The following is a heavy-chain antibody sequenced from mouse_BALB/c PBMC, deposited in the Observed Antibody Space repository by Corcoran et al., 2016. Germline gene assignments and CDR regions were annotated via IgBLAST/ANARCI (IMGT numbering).Heavy chain of an antibody. Sequence: QIQLVQSGPELKKPGETVKISCKASGYTFTNYGMNWVKQAPGKGLKWMGWINTYTGEPTYADDFKGRFAFSLETSASTAYLQINNLKNEDTATYFCARSDSSGYGYWGQGTTLTVSS. D-gene: IGHD3-2*01. CDR3: ARSDSSGYGY. J-gene: IGHJ2*01. CDR2: INTYTGEP. CDR1: GYTFTNYG. V-gene: IGHV9-3-1*01.